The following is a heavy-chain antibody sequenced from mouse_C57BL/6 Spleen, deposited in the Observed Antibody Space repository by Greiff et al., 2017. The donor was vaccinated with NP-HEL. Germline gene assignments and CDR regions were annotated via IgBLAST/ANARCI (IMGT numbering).Heavy chain of an antibody. CDR2: IYPRSGNT. D-gene: IGHD1-1*01. J-gene: IGHJ2*01. Sequence: VQLQESGAELARPGASVKLSCKASGYTFTSYGLSWVKQSTGQGLEWIGEIYPRSGNTYYNEKFKGKATLTADKSSSTAYMELRSLTSEDSAVYFCARLLLRFHFDYWGKGTTLTVSS. CDR1: GYTFTSYG. V-gene: IGHV1-81*01. CDR3: ARLLLRFHFDY.